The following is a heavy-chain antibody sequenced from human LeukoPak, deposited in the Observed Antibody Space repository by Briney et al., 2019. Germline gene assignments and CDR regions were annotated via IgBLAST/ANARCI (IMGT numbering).Heavy chain of an antibody. D-gene: IGHD4-11*01. CDR3: ARDLVTTNDAFDI. CDR1: GYTLTELS. V-gene: IGHV1-24*01. CDR2: FDPEDGEA. Sequence: ASVKVSCKVSGYTLTELSMHWVRQAPGTGLEWMGNFDPEDGEAIYAQKLQGRVTMTTDTSTSTAYMELRSLRSDDTAVYYCARDLVTTNDAFDIWGQGTMVTVSS. J-gene: IGHJ3*02.